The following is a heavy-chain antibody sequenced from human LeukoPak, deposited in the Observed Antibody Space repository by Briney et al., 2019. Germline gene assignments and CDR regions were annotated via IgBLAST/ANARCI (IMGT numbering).Heavy chain of an antibody. V-gene: IGHV4-4*07. CDR2: IYTSGFT. D-gene: IGHD6-13*01. Sequence: PSETLSLTCTVSVGSISIYFGTWIRQPAGKGLEWVGHIYTSGFTTYNPSLMSRLTMSVDTSKSQFSLKLSSVTAADTAVYYCAREEAAAGRSIDYWGQGTLVTVSS. J-gene: IGHJ4*02. CDR3: AREEAAAGRSIDY. CDR1: VGSISIYF.